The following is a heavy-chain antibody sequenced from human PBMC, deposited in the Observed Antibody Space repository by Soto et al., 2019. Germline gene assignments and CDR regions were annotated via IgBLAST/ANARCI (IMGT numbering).Heavy chain of an antibody. CDR3: ARDLAAAGTDYYGMDV. D-gene: IGHD6-13*01. Sequence: QVQLVQSGAEVKKPGSSAKVSCKGSGGTFSSYAISWVRQAPGQGLEWMGGIIPIFGTANYAQKFQGRVTITADESTSTAYMELSSLRSEDTAVYYCARDLAAAGTDYYGMDVWGQGTTVTVSS. CDR1: GGTFSSYA. CDR2: IIPIFGTA. V-gene: IGHV1-69*12. J-gene: IGHJ6*02.